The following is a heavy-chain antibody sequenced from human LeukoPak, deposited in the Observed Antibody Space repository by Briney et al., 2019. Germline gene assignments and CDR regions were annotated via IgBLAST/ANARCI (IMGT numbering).Heavy chain of an antibody. J-gene: IGHJ4*02. Sequence: PSETLSLTCAVYGGSFSGYYWSWIRQPPGKGLEWIGEINHSGSTNYNPSLKSRVTISVDTSKNQFSLKLSPVTAADTAVYYCARGQKWLLPLDYWGQGTLVTVSS. CDR3: ARGQKWLLPLDY. V-gene: IGHV4-34*01. CDR2: INHSGST. D-gene: IGHD3-22*01. CDR1: GGSFSGYY.